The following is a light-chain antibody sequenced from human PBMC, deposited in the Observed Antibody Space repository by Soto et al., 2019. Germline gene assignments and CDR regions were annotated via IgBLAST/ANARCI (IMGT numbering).Light chain of an antibody. CDR2: LGS. V-gene: IGKV2-28*01. Sequence: DIVMTQSPLSLPVTPGEPASISCRSSQSLLHSNGYNYLDWYLQKPGQSPQLLIYLGSNRASGVPYRFSGSGSGPDFTLKISRVEAEDVGVYYCMQALQTPRTFGQGTKVEIK. J-gene: IGKJ1*01. CDR1: QSLLHSNGYNY. CDR3: MQALQTPRT.